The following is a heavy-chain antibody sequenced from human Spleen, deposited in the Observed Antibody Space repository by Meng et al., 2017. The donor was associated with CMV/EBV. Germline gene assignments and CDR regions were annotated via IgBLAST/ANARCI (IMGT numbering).Heavy chain of an antibody. CDR2: IIPILGIA. V-gene: IGHV1-69*10. CDR3: ASFDYGDSRFDP. D-gene: IGHD4-17*01. Sequence: CKASGYKFVTFGISWVRQAPGQGLEWMGGIIPILGIANYAQKFQGRVTITADKSTSTAYMELSSLRSEDTAVYYCASFDYGDSRFDPWGQGTLVTVSS. CDR1: GYKFVTFG. J-gene: IGHJ5*02.